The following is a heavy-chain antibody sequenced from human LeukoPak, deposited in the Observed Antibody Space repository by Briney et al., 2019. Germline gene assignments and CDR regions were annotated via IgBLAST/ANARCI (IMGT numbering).Heavy chain of an antibody. Sequence: PSETLSLTCAVYGGSFSGYYWSWIRQPPGKGLEWIGEINNSGSTNYNPSLKSRVTISVDTSKNQFSLKLSSVTAADTAVYYCARGSDYDYVWGSYRPKKTIDYWGQGTLVTVSS. V-gene: IGHV4-34*01. D-gene: IGHD3-16*02. CDR2: INNSGST. CDR1: GGSFSGYY. CDR3: ARGSDYDYVWGSYRPKKTIDY. J-gene: IGHJ4*02.